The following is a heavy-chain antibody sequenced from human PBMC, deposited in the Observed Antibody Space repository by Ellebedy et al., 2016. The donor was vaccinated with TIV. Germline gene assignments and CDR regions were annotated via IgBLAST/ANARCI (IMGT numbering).Heavy chain of an antibody. Sequence: MPGGSLRLSCTVSGGSIPPYYWTFIRQPPGKGLESFVFVHYTGITNYNPSLRSRVTMSADTSTNQFSLRVTSLTAADTAVYYCGRFHLRDHYWDLDSWGPGVLVTVSS. D-gene: IGHD1-14*01. CDR1: GGSIPPYY. J-gene: IGHJ4*02. V-gene: IGHV4-59*01. CDR3: GRFHLRDHYWDLDS. CDR2: VHYTGIT.